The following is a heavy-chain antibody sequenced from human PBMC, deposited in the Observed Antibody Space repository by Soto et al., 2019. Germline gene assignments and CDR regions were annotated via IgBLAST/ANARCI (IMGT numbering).Heavy chain of an antibody. D-gene: IGHD3-10*01. J-gene: IGHJ3*02. Sequence: ASVKVSCKASGYTFTSYGISWVRQAPGQGLEWMGWISAYNGNTKYAQKLQGRVTMTRDTSTSTAYMELSSLRSEDTAVYYCASSAFVYYGSGSYFTPDAFDIWGQGTMVTVSS. V-gene: IGHV1-18*01. CDR3: ASSAFVYYGSGSYFTPDAFDI. CDR2: ISAYNGNT. CDR1: GYTFTSYG.